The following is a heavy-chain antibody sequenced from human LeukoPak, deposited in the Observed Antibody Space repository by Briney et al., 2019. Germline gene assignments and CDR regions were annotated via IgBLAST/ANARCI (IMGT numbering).Heavy chain of an antibody. CDR3: ARGGEGATSQQVAFDI. CDR1: GYTFTGYY. J-gene: IGHJ3*02. Sequence: ASVTVSCKASGYTFTGYYMHWVRQAPGQGLEWMGWINPNSGGTNYAQKFQGRVTMTRDTSISTAYMELSRLRSDDTAVHYCARGGEGATSQQVAFDIWGQGTRITVSS. D-gene: IGHD1-26*01. CDR2: INPNSGGT. V-gene: IGHV1-2*02.